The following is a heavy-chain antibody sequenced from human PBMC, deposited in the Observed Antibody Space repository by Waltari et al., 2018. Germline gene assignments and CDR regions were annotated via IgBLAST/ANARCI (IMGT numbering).Heavy chain of an antibody. CDR3: ASGIVGAIGPYYYYGMDV. V-gene: IGHV1-69*01. J-gene: IGHJ6*02. CDR2: IIPIFGTA. D-gene: IGHD1-26*01. Sequence: QVQLVQSGAEVKKPGSSVKVSCKASGGTFSSYAISWVRQAPGQGLEWMEGIIPIFGTANYAQKFQGRVTITADESTSTADMELSSLRSEDTAVYYCASGIVGAIGPYYYYGMDVWGQGTTVTVSS. CDR1: GGTFSSYA.